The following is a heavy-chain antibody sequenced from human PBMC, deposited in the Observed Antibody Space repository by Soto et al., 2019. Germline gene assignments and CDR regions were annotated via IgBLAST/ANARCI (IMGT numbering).Heavy chain of an antibody. CDR2: IRGFSPYT. CDR1: GFTFRTYA. Sequence: LILSCISSGFTFRTYAMNWVRQAPGKGLEWVSGIRGFSPYTFYAESVKGRFTISRDNARNSLYLQMNSLRAEDTAVYYCARDRGYDAHDYYYNAMDVWGQGTTVTVSS. D-gene: IGHD2-15*01. CDR3: ARDRGYDAHDYYYNAMDV. V-gene: IGHV3-21*01. J-gene: IGHJ6*02.